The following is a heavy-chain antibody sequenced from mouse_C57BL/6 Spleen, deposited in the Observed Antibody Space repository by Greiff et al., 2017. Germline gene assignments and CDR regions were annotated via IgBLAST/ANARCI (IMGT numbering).Heavy chain of an antibody. D-gene: IGHD2-3*01. Sequence: VQLQQPGTELVKPGASVKLSCKASGYTFTSYWMHWVKQRPGQGLEWIGNINPSNGGTNYNEKFKSKDTLTVDKSSSTAYMQLSSLTSEDSAVYDCARSIYDGYYNAMDYWGQGTSVTVSS. CDR3: ARSIYDGYYNAMDY. J-gene: IGHJ4*01. CDR2: INPSNGGT. V-gene: IGHV1-53*01. CDR1: GYTFTSYW.